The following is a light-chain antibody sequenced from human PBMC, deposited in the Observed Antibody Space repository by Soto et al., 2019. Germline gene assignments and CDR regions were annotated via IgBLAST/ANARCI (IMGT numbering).Light chain of an antibody. CDR2: DAS. CDR3: QQRSNWPWT. CDR1: QNIASNY. Sequence: ESVFTHSPATLSLSPGERVTLSCVASQNIASNYLAWYQQKPGLAPRPLIYDASSRATGIPDRFSGSGSGTEFTLTISRLEPEDFAVYYCQQRSNWPWTFGQGTKVDIK. J-gene: IGKJ1*01. V-gene: IGKV3D-20*02.